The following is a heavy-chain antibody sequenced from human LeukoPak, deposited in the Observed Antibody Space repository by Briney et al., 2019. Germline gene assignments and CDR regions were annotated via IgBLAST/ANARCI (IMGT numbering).Heavy chain of an antibody. J-gene: IGHJ3*02. Sequence: ASVKVSCKASGYTFIDDYMHWVRQAPGQGLEWMGWISAYNGNTNYAQKLQGRVTMTTDTSTSTAYMELRSLRSDDTAVYYCARVGSSSSRIHDAFDIWGQGTMVTVSS. CDR2: ISAYNGNT. V-gene: IGHV1-18*04. D-gene: IGHD6-6*01. CDR3: ARVGSSSSRIHDAFDI. CDR1: GYTFIDDY.